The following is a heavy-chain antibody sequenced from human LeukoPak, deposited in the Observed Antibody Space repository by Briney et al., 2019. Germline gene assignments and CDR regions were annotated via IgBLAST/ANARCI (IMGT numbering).Heavy chain of an antibody. CDR2: IKSKADGGTT. CDR3: TLDFCRVV. J-gene: IGHJ3*01. D-gene: IGHD3-3*01. V-gene: IGHV3-15*01. Sequence: GGSLILSRAASEFSPSNACVSWVRQAPGKGLEWVGRIKSKADGGTTDYAAPVKGRFTISRDDSKNTLFLQMDSLKTEDTAVYCCTLDFCRVVWRRETMVTVSS. CDR1: EFSPSNAC.